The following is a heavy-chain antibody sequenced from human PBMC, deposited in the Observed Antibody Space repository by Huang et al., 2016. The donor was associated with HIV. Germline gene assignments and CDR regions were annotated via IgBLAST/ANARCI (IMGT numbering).Heavy chain of an antibody. Sequence: QVQLVESGGGVVQPGRSLRLSCAASGFPFNNHAMHWVRQAPGRGLDWVAVISNDGRNNYYADAVKVRFTISRDSSKSTLFLHMTSLRTEDTAVYYCARAKDTWDAYDIWGQGTMVIVSS. CDR2: ISNDGRNN. D-gene: IGHD5-18*01. CDR1: GFPFNNHA. J-gene: IGHJ3*02. CDR3: ARAKDTWDAYDI. V-gene: IGHV3-30-3*01.